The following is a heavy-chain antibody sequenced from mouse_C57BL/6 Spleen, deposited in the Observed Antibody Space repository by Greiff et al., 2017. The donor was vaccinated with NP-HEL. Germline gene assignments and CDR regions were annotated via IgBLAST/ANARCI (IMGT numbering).Heavy chain of an antibody. J-gene: IGHJ1*03. CDR3: AQTLFSNGSGYGYFDV. D-gene: IGHD1-1*01. CDR1: GYTFTGYW. V-gene: IGHV1-9*01. Sequence: VQLQQSGAELMKPGASVKLSCKATGYTFTGYWIEWVKQRPGHGLEWIGEILPGSGSTNYNEKFKGKATFTADTSSNTAYMQLSSLTTGDSAIYYWAQTLFSNGSGYGYFDVWGTGTTVTVSS. CDR2: ILPGSGST.